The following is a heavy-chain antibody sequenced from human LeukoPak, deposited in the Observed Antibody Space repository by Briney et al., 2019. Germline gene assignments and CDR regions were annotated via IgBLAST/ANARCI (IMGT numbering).Heavy chain of an antibody. D-gene: IGHD2-21*01. J-gene: IGHJ6*02. CDR1: GFTFSDYW. V-gene: IGHV3-7*01. Sequence: GGSLRLSCAASGFTFSDYWMSWVRQAPGKGLEWVAKIKQDGSEEHYVDSVAGRSTISRDNAKNSLFLQMHSLRAEDTAVYYCATTSYFYGMAVWGQGTTVTVSS. CDR3: ATTSYFYGMAV. CDR2: IKQDGSEE.